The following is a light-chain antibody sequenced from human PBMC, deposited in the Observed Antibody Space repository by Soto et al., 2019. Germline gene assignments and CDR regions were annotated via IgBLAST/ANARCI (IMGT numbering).Light chain of an antibody. J-gene: IGLJ2*01. CDR2: GNS. CDR3: QSYDSRLSGVV. Sequence: QSVLTQPPSVSGAPGQRVTISCTGSSSNIGAGYDVHWYQQLPGTAPKLLIYGNSNRPSGVPDRISASKSGTSASLAITGLQAEDEADYYCQSYDSRLSGVVFGGGTKVTVL. V-gene: IGLV1-40*01. CDR1: SSNIGAGYD.